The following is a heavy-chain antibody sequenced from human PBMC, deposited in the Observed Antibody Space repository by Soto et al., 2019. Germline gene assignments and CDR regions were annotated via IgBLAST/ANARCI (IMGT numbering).Heavy chain of an antibody. V-gene: IGHV6-1*01. CDR3: AREISSSIAARSYFDY. J-gene: IGHJ4*02. D-gene: IGHD6-6*01. Sequence: PSQTLSLTFAISGDSVSSNSAAWNWIRPSPSRGLEWLGRTYYRSKWYNDYAVSVKSRITINPDTSKNQFSLQLNSVTPEDTAVYYCAREISSSIAARSYFDYWGQGTLVTSPQ. CDR1: GDSVSSNSAA. CDR2: TYYRSKWYN.